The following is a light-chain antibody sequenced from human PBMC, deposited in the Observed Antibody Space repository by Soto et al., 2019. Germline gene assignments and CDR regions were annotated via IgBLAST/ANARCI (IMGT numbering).Light chain of an antibody. J-gene: IGKJ4*01. CDR1: QNIFTW. Sequence: DIQMTQSPSTLSASVGDTVTITCRASQNIFTWLAWYQHKPGKAPKLLMYDASILESGVPSRFSGSGSGTDFTLTISSLQSDEFATYYCQQYNSHSFGGGTKVQIK. CDR2: DAS. CDR3: QQYNSHS. V-gene: IGKV1-5*01.